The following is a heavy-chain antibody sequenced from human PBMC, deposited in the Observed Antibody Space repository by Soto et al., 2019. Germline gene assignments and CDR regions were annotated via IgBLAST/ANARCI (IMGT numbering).Heavy chain of an antibody. CDR2: IWYDGSNK. Sequence: ESGGGVVQPGRSLRLSCAASGFTFSSYGMHWIRQAPGKGLEWVAVIWYDGSNKYYADSVKGRFTISRDNSKNTLYLQMNSLRAQDTAVYYCARDPHPGIGGSSDYWGQGTLVTVSS. CDR3: ARDPHPGIGGSSDY. V-gene: IGHV3-33*01. J-gene: IGHJ4*02. CDR1: GFTFSSYG. D-gene: IGHD1-26*01.